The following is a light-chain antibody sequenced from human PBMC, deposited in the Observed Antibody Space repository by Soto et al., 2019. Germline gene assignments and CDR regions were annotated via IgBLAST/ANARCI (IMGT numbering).Light chain of an antibody. J-gene: IGKJ1*01. CDR1: QSISAY. Sequence: DIQMTQSPSSLSASVGDRVTITCRASQSISAYLNWYQQTPGKAPKLLIFAASDLQSGIPSRFSGGGSGTEFTLTISSLEHEDFATYYCQQSFSTRPTFGQGTKVEVK. CDR3: QQSFSTRPT. CDR2: AAS. V-gene: IGKV1-39*01.